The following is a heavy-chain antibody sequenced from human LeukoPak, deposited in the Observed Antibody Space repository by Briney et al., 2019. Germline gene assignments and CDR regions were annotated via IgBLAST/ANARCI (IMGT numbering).Heavy chain of an antibody. V-gene: IGHV3-64*01. D-gene: IGHD2-2*01. CDR2: ISSNGGST. J-gene: IGHJ6*02. CDR1: GFTFSSYA. Sequence: PGGSLRLSCAASGFTFSSYAMHWVRQAPGKGLEYVSAISSNGGSTYYANSVKGRFTISRDNSKNTLYLQMGSLRAEDTAVYYCAKDPAIYCSSTSCYEDGMDVWGQGTTVTVSS. CDR3: AKDPAIYCSSTSCYEDGMDV.